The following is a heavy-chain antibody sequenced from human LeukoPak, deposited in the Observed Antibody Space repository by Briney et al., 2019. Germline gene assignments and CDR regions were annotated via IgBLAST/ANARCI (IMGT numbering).Heavy chain of an antibody. CDR1: GGSISTFY. D-gene: IGHD6-19*01. CDR3: ARDSVAGTWAEYFQH. J-gene: IGHJ1*01. Sequence: SETPSLTCTVSGGSISTFYWSWIRQPAGKGLEWIGRIYISGSTNYNPSLKSRVTMSVDTSKNQFSLKLSSVTAADTAVYYCARDSVAGTWAEYFQHWGQGIRVTVSS. V-gene: IGHV4-4*07. CDR2: IYISGST.